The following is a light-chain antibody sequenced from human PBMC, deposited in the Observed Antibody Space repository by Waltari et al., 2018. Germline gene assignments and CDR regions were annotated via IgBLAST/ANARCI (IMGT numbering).Light chain of an antibody. CDR2: DAS. J-gene: IGKJ4*01. Sequence: VLTQSPATLSLSPGERATLPCRASQSVSSYLAWYQQKPCQAPRLLIYDASNRATGIPARFSGGGSGTDFTLTISSLEPEDSAVYYCQQRSKWPLTFGGGTKVEIK. CDR3: QQRSKWPLT. CDR1: QSVSSY. V-gene: IGKV3-11*01.